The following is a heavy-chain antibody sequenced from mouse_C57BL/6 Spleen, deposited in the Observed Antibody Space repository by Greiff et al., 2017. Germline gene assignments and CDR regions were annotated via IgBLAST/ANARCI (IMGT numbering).Heavy chain of an antibody. CDR2: IYPGDGDT. J-gene: IGHJ3*01. CDR3: ARRRPAY. V-gene: IGHV1-82*01. CDR1: GYAFSSSW. Sequence: QVQLQQSGPELVKPGASVKISCKASGYAFSSSWMNWVKQRPGKGLEWIGRIYPGDGDTNYNGKFKGKATLTADKSSSTAYMQLSSLTSEDSAVYFCARRRPAYWGQGTLVTVSA.